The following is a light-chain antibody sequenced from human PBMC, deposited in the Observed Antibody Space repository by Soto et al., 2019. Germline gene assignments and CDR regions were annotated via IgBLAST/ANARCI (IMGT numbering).Light chain of an antibody. Sequence: DIQMTQSPSSLSASVEDRVIITCRASQSISNHLNWYLQRPGKAPVLLLYSTSTLQSGAPSRFSGRGSGTDFNLTISNLQPEDFATYYCQQFYGAPQTFGQGTKVDIK. CDR2: STS. J-gene: IGKJ1*01. CDR3: QQFYGAPQT. CDR1: QSISNH. V-gene: IGKV1-39*01.